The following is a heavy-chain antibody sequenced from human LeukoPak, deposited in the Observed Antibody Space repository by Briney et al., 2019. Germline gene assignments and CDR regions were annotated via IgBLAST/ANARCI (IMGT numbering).Heavy chain of an antibody. CDR1: GGSIITYY. CDR3: ATTDRVAVTGTNYYYYYMDV. CDR2: IHTSGST. D-gene: IGHD6-19*01. Sequence: KASETLSVTCTVSGGSIITYYWSWIRQPAGKGLEWIGRIHTSGSTNYNPSLKSRVSISVDTSKSQLSLKLTSVTAADTAVYYCATTDRVAVTGTNYYYYYMDVWGKGTTVTVSS. J-gene: IGHJ6*03. V-gene: IGHV4-4*07.